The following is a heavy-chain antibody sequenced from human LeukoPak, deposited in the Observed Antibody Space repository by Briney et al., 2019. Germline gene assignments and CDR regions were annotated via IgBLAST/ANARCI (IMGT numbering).Heavy chain of an antibody. Sequence: GGSLRLSCAASGFTFSSHWMHWVRQAPGKGLVWVSRINTDGSSTTYADFVKGRFTISRDNAKNMLYLEMNSLRAEDTAVYYCARERRTTGKYYFDYWGQGTLVTVSS. CDR2: INTDGSST. J-gene: IGHJ4*02. CDR3: ARERRTTGKYYFDY. CDR1: GFTFSSHW. V-gene: IGHV3-74*01. D-gene: IGHD4-17*01.